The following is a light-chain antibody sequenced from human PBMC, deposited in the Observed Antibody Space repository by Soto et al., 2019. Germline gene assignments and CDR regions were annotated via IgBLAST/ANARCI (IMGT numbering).Light chain of an antibody. CDR3: HVWDSDRDHPV. Sequence: SYELTQPPSVSVAPGQTASITCGGNNIGSKSVHWYQQKSGQAPVLVIYYEIDRPSGIPERFSGSNFGNTATLTISRAEAGDEANYYCHVWDSDRDHPVFGGGTKLTVL. CDR1: NIGSKS. J-gene: IGLJ2*01. V-gene: IGLV3-21*04. CDR2: YEI.